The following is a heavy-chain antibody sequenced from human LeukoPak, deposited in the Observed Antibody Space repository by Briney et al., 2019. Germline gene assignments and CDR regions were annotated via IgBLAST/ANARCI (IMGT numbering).Heavy chain of an antibody. V-gene: IGHV3-66*01. CDR1: GFTVSSNY. CDR3: ATTRRPEGSYYYGMDV. CDR2: IYSGGST. D-gene: IGHD1-14*01. J-gene: IGHJ6*02. Sequence: GGSLRLSCAASGFTVSSNYMSWVRQAPGKGLEWVSVIYSGGSTYYADSVKGRFTISRDNSKNTLYLQMNSLRAEDTAVYYCATTRRPEGSYYYGMDVWGQGTTVTVSS.